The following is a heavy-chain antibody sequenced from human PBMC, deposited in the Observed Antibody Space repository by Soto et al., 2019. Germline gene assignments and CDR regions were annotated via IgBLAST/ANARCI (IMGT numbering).Heavy chain of an antibody. CDR1: GFTFGSYA. D-gene: IGHD2-2*01. Sequence: PGGSLRLSCAASGFTFGSYALSWVRQAPGKGLEWVSAISGSGGSTYYADSVKGRFTISRDNSKNTLYLQMNSLRAEDTAVYYCAKLLRVPAAPFDYWGQGTLVTVSS. CDR2: ISGSGGST. CDR3: AKLLRVPAAPFDY. V-gene: IGHV3-23*01. J-gene: IGHJ4*02.